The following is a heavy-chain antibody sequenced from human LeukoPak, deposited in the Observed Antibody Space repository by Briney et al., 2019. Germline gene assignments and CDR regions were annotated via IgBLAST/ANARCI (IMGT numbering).Heavy chain of an antibody. V-gene: IGHV1-18*04. J-gene: IGHJ3*02. CDR3: ARGGAGYFDPDAFDI. D-gene: IGHD3-9*01. CDR1: GYTFTSYG. CDR2: ISAYNGNT. Sequence: ASVKVSCKTSGYTFTSYGISWVRQATGQGLEWMGWISAYNGNTNYAQKLQGRVTMTTDTSTSTAYMELRSLRSDDTAVYYCARGGAGYFDPDAFDIWGQGTMATVSS.